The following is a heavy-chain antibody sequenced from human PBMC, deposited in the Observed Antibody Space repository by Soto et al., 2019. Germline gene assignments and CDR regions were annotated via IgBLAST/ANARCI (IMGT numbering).Heavy chain of an antibody. J-gene: IGHJ6*02. CDR2: ISAYNGNT. CDR3: ARDLRGPTGPKLEQYYYYYGMDV. D-gene: IGHD1-26*01. CDR1: GYTFTSYG. V-gene: IGHV1-18*04. Sequence: QVQLVQSGAEVKKPGASVKVSCKASGYTFTSYGISWVRQAPGQGLEWMGWISAYNGNTNYAQKLQGRVTMTTDTSTSTAYMELRSLRSDDTAVYYCARDLRGPTGPKLEQYYYYYGMDVWGQGTTVTVSS.